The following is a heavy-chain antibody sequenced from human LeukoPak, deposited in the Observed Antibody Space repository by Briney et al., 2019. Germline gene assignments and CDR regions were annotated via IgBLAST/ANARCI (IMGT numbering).Heavy chain of an antibody. CDR2: INPSGGST. V-gene: IGHV1-46*01. Sequence: ASVKVSCKASGYTFTSYYMHWVRQAPGQGLEWMGIINPSGGSTSYAQKFQGRVTITADKSTSTAYMELSSLRSEDTAVYYCARRRGGYRGDAFDIWGQGTMVTVSS. D-gene: IGHD3-22*01. J-gene: IGHJ3*02. CDR1: GYTFTSYY. CDR3: ARRRGGYRGDAFDI.